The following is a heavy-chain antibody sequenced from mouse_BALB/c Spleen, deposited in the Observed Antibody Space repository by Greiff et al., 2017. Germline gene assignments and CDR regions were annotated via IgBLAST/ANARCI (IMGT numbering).Heavy chain of an antibody. J-gene: IGHJ4*01. V-gene: IGHV5-12-1*01. CDR1: GFAFSSYD. CDR3: ARRGTVVAADYAMDY. D-gene: IGHD1-1*01. Sequence: DVQLVESGGGLVKPGGSLKLSCAASGFAFSSYDMSWVRQTPEKRLEWVAYISSGGGSTYYPDTVKGRFTITRDNAKNTLYLQMSSLKSEDTAMYYCARRGTVVAADYAMDYWGQGTSVTVSS. CDR2: ISSGGGST.